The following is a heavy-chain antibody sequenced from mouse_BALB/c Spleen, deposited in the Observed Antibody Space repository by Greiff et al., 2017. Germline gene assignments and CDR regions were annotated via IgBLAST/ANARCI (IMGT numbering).Heavy chain of an antibody. Sequence: QVQLQQSGAELVRPGVSVKISCKGSGYTFTDYAMHWVKQSHAKSLEWIGVISTYYGDASYNQKFKGKATMTVDKSSSTAYMELARLTSEDSAIYYCAREGTGAWFAYWGQGTLVTVSA. V-gene: IGHV1S137*01. J-gene: IGHJ3*01. D-gene: IGHD4-1*01. CDR2: ISTYYGDA. CDR1: GYTFTDYA. CDR3: AREGTGAWFAY.